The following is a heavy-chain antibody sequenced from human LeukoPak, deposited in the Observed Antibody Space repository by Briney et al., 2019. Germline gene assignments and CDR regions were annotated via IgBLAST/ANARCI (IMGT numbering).Heavy chain of an antibody. J-gene: IGHJ4*02. CDR3: ARGTTVVTSEFDY. Sequence: ASVKVSCKASGGTFSSYAISWVRQAPGQGLEWMGGIIPIFGTANYAQKFQGRVTITTDESTSTAYMELGSLRSEDTAVYYCARGTTVVTSEFDYWGQGTLVTVSS. CDR2: IIPIFGTA. CDR1: GGTFSSYA. V-gene: IGHV1-69*05. D-gene: IGHD4-23*01.